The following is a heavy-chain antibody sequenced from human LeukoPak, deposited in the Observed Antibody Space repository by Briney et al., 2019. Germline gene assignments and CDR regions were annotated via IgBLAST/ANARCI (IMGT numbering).Heavy chain of an antibody. J-gene: IGHJ4*02. CDR3: SAERAGTIVDF. CDR1: GGSINNKHLY. Sequence: SETLSLTCSVTGGSINNKHLYWGWIRQTPGKGLECIGSIYLTGGTYSNPSLQGRLTMSIDTSANQFSLSLHSVTAADTAVYYCSAERAGTIVDFWGQGTLVTVSS. D-gene: IGHD1-7*01. V-gene: IGHV4-39*01. CDR2: IYLTGGT.